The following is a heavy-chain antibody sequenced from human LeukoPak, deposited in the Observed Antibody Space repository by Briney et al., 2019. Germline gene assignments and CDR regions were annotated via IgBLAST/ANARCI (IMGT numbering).Heavy chain of an antibody. D-gene: IGHD3-22*01. CDR2: ISAYNGNT. V-gene: IGHV1-18*01. Sequence: ASVKVSCKASGYTFTSCGTSWVRQAPGQGLEWMGWISAYNGNTNYAQKLQGRVTMTTDTSTSTAYMELRSLRSDDTAVYYCARGYDSSGYYYVDAFDIWGQGTMVTVSS. CDR3: ARGYDSSGYYYVDAFDI. J-gene: IGHJ3*02. CDR1: GYTFTSCG.